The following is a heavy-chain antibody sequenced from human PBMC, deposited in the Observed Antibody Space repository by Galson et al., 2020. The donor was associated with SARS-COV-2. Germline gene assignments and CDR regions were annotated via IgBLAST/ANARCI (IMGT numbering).Heavy chain of an antibody. Sequence: ASVKVSCKASGYTFTSYGISWVRQAPGQGLEWMGWISAYNGNTNYAQKLQGRVTMTTDTSTSTAYMELRSLRSDDTAVYYCARSGGDYAGTPLDYYYYYMDVWGKGTTVTVSS. CDR2: ISAYNGNT. D-gene: IGHD2-21*02. V-gene: IGHV1-18*01. CDR3: ARSGGDYAGTPLDYYYYYMDV. CDR1: GYTFTSYG. J-gene: IGHJ6*03.